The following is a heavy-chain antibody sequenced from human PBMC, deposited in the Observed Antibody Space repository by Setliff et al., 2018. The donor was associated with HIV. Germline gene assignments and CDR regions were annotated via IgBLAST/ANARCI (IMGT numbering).Heavy chain of an antibody. Sequence: GGSLRLSCAASEFTFSSYAMSWVRQAPGKGLEWVSSISVSGGSTYYADSVKGRFTISRDNSKNTLSLQMNSLRAEDTAVYYCARGFLRSRRRWFDPWGQGTLVTVS. CDR3: ARGFLRSRRRWFDP. V-gene: IGHV3-23*01. D-gene: IGHD4-17*01. CDR2: ISVSGGST. J-gene: IGHJ5*02. CDR1: EFTFSSYA.